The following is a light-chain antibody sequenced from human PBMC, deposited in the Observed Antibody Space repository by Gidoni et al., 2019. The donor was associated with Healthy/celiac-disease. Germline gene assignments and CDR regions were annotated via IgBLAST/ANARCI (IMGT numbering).Light chain of an antibody. CDR1: QSVSSN. Sequence: EIVMTQSPATLSVSPGERATLSCRASQSVSSNLAWYQQKPGQAPRLLIYGASTRATGIPARFHGSGSGTEFTLTISSLQSEDFAVYYCQQYNNWWTFGQGTKVEIK. CDR2: GAS. J-gene: IGKJ1*01. CDR3: QQYNNWWT. V-gene: IGKV3-15*01.